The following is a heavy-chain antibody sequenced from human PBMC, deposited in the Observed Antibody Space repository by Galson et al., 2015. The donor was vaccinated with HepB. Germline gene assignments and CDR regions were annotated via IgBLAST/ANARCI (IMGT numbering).Heavy chain of an antibody. D-gene: IGHD3-3*01. J-gene: IGHJ5*02. Sequence: SVKVSCKVSGYTLTELSMHWVRQAPGKGLEWMGGFDPEDGETIYAQKFQGRVTMTEDTSTDTAYMELSSLRSEDTAVYYCATVGVATIFGGSWFDPWGQGTLVTVSS. CDR2: FDPEDGET. CDR3: ATVGVATIFGGSWFDP. CDR1: GYTLTELS. V-gene: IGHV1-24*01.